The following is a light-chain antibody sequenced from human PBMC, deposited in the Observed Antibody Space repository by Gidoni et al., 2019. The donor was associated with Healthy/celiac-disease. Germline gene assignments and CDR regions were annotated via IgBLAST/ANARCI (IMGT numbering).Light chain of an antibody. Sequence: EIVLTHTPATLSLSPEERATLSCRASQSVSSYLAWYQHKPGQAPRLLIYDASNSATGIPASFSGSVSGTDFTLTIRRLEPVAFAVYYCQQRSNWPTFGQGTRLEIK. CDR3: QQRSNWPT. CDR1: QSVSSY. V-gene: IGKV3-11*01. CDR2: DAS. J-gene: IGKJ5*01.